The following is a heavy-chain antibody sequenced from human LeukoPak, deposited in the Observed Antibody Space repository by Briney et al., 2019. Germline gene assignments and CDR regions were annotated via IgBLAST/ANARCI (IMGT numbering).Heavy chain of an antibody. V-gene: IGHV3-15*01. Sequence: PGGSLRLSCAASEFTLSSAWMSWVRQAPGKGLEWVGRIKSKTDGGTTDYAAPVKGRFTISRDDSKNTLYLQMNSLKTEDTAVYYCTTGSRAYDILTGYYIPSGTGAYDYWGQGTLVTVSS. CDR3: TTGSRAYDILTGYYIPSGTGAYDY. J-gene: IGHJ4*02. D-gene: IGHD3-9*01. CDR2: IKSKTDGGTT. CDR1: EFTLSSAW.